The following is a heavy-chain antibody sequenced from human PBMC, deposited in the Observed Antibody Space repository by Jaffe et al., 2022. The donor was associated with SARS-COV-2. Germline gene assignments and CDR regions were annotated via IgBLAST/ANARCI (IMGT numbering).Heavy chain of an antibody. CDR3: ARDLTGRGILVTGLDH. CDR2: IWYDGSNR. Sequence: QVQLVESGGGVVQPGRSLRLSCAASGFSFNTYGMHWVRQAPGKGLEWVAAIWYDGSNRYHADSVKGRFTISRDNSKNTLYLQMNSLRVEDTAVYYCARDLTGRGILVTGLDHWGQGALVTVSS. CDR1: GFSFNTYG. J-gene: IGHJ4*02. D-gene: IGHD6-19*01. V-gene: IGHV3-33*01.